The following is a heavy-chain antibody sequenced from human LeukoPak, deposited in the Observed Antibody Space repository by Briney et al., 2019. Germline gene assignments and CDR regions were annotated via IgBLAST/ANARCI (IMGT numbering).Heavy chain of an antibody. CDR1: GFTFSSYW. CDR3: ARRLRRNYFDY. J-gene: IGHJ4*02. Sequence: GGSLRLPCAASGFTFSSYWMSWVRQAPGKGLEWVANIKQDGSEKYYVDSVKGRFTISRDNAKNSLNLQMNSLRAEDTAVYYCARRLRRNYFDYWGQGTLVTVSS. V-gene: IGHV3-7*01. CDR2: IKQDGSEK. D-gene: IGHD4-17*01.